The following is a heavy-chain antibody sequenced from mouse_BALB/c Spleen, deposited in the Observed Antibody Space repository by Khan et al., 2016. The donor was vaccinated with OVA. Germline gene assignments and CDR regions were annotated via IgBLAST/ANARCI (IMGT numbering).Heavy chain of an antibody. V-gene: IGHV1-4*01. CDR3: ARDGSYYRNDGWFAY. D-gene: IGHD2-14*01. CDR1: GYTFTSYT. J-gene: IGHJ3*01. CDR2: INHSSGYT. Sequence: VQLQQSGAELARPGASVKMSCKASGYTFTSYTIHWIKQRPGQGLEWIGYINHSSGYTNYNQKFKDKATLTADKSSTTAYMQLSSLTSDDSAVYYCARDGSYYRNDGWFAYWGQGTLVTVSA.